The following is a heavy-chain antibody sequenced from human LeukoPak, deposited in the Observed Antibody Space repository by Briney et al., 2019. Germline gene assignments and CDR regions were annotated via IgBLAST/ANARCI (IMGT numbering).Heavy chain of an antibody. V-gene: IGHV4-59*01. CDR2: IYYSGST. D-gene: IGHD1-26*01. J-gene: IGHJ3*02. CDR1: GGSLSSYY. Sequence: SETLSLTCTVSGGSLSSYYWSWIRQPPGKGLEWIGYIYYSGSTNYNPSLKSRVTISVDTSKNQFSLKLSSVTAADTAVYYCARGYSDDAFDIWGQGTMVTVSS. CDR3: ARGYSDDAFDI.